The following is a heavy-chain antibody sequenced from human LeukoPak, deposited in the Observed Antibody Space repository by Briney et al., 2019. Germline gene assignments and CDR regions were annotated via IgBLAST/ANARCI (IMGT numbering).Heavy chain of an antibody. Sequence: GSLRLSCAASGITVSSNHMSWVRQAPGKGLEWVSVIDSGGSTYYADSVKGRFTISRDNSKNTLYPQVNGLRAEDTAVYYCARVFTYYDILTGFYYYYGMDVWGQGTTVTVSS. J-gene: IGHJ6*02. CDR3: ARVFTYYDILTGFYYYYGMDV. V-gene: IGHV3-66*01. D-gene: IGHD3-9*01. CDR1: GITVSSNH. CDR2: IDSGGST.